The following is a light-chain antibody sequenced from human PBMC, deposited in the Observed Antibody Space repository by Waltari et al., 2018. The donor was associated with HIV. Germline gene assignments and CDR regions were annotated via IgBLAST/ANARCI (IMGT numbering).Light chain of an antibody. Sequence: QSALTQPRSVSGSPGLSVTISSTGTSSDVGGYNYVSWYQQHPGKAPKLMIYDVSKRPSGVPDRFSGSKSRNTASLTISGLQSEDEADYYCCSFAGRYTYVFGTGTKVTVL. V-gene: IGLV2-11*01. CDR3: CSFAGRYTYV. J-gene: IGLJ1*01. CDR2: DVS. CDR1: SSDVGGYNY.